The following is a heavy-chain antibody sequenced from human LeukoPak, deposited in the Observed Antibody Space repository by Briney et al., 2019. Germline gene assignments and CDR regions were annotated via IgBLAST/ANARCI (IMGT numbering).Heavy chain of an antibody. D-gene: IGHD2-2*01. J-gene: IGHJ4*02. CDR1: GFSFSSYA. V-gene: IGHV3-23*01. CDR2: IVGSGGNM. CDR3: AKGLTWDSTSCSD. Sequence: QPGGSLRLSCAASGFSFSSYAMSWARQAPGEGLEWVSAIVGSGGNMYYADSVKGRFTISRDNFKSTLYLQMHSLRAEDTAVYYCAKGLTWDSTSCSDWGQGTLVTVSP.